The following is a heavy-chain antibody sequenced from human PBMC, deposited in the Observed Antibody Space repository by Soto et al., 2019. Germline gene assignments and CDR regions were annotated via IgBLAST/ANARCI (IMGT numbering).Heavy chain of an antibody. CDR3: AKDRVTMVTTFHNWFDS. V-gene: IGHV3-23*01. CDR1: GFTFSSYA. D-gene: IGHD4-17*01. Sequence: EVQLLESGGGLVQPGGSLRLSCVASGFTFSSYAMTWVRQAPGKGLAWVSVVCGSGTKTFYADSVKGRFIISRDNSKNTLYLQMNSLRAEDTAVYYCAKDRVTMVTTFHNWFDSWGQGTLVTVSS. J-gene: IGHJ5*01. CDR2: VCGSGTKT.